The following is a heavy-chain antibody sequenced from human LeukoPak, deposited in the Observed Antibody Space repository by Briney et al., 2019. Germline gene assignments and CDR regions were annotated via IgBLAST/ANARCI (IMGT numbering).Heavy chain of an antibody. CDR2: IYYSGST. J-gene: IGHJ6*03. Sequence: PSETLSLTCTVSGGSISSYYWSWIRQPPGKGLEWIGYIYYSGSTNYNPSLKSRVTISVDTSKNQFSLKLSSVTAADTAVYYCARMGGSSSYYYYMDAWGKGTTVTVSS. D-gene: IGHD6-6*01. CDR3: ARMGGSSSYYYYMDA. V-gene: IGHV4-59*01. CDR1: GGSISSYY.